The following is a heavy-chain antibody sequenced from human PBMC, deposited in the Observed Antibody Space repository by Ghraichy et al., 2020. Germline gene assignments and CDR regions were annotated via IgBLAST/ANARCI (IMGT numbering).Heavy chain of an antibody. J-gene: IGHJ5*02. CDR1: GFTFSSYA. CDR3: AKDHSTPAVRGVGEFDP. Sequence: GGSLRLSCAASGFTFSSYAMSWVRQAPGKGLEWVSAISGSGGSTYYADSVKGRFTISRDNSKNTLYLQMNSLRAEDTAVYYCAKDHSTPAVRGVGEFDPWGQGTLVTVSS. CDR2: ISGSGGST. V-gene: IGHV3-23*01. D-gene: IGHD3-10*01.